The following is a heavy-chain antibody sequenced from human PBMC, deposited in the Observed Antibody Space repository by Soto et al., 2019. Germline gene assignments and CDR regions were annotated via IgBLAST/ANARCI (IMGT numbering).Heavy chain of an antibody. J-gene: IGHJ4*02. CDR3: ARLGHPGH. Sequence: QVQLVQSGAEVKKPGSSVKVSCTASGGSLRNSVISWVRQAPAQRLEWMGGVIPILGTANYAQKFQGRVTMTADDATSTAYMDRSSLSPDDTAVYYCARLGHPGHWGPGTLVIISS. V-gene: IGHV1-69*01. CDR1: GGSLRNSV. CDR2: VIPILGTA.